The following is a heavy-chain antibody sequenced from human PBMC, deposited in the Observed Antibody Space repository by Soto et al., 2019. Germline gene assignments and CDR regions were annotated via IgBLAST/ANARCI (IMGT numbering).Heavy chain of an antibody. Sequence: GGSLRLSCAASGFTFSTYTMSWVPQAPGEGLEWVSGIIQSGETFYADSVKGRFTISRDNSNNMLYLQIHSLRADDTAVYYCATTGYNGYAQNYWGQGTQVTVSS. J-gene: IGHJ4*02. CDR3: ATTGYNGYAQNY. D-gene: IGHD5-12*01. CDR1: GFTFSTYT. V-gene: IGHV3-23*01. CDR2: IIQSGET.